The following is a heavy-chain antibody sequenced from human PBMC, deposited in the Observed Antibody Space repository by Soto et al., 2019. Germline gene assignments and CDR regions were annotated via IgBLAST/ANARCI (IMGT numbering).Heavy chain of an antibody. CDR3: GRHNDYDDSSGDYYAYGMDV. D-gene: IGHD3-22*01. V-gene: IGHV5-51*01. J-gene: IGHJ6*02. Sequence: RGASLKISCKGSGYSFTSYWIAWVRQMPGKGLEWMGGIHPGNSDIIYSPSFQGQVTISADKSITTAYLQWSSLKASDTAMSYCGRHNDYDDSSGDYYAYGMDVWRQGTTVTVSS. CDR1: GYSFTSYW. CDR2: IHPGNSDI.